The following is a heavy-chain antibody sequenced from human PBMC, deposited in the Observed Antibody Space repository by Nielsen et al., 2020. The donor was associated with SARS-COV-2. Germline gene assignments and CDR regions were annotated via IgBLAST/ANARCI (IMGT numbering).Heavy chain of an antibody. V-gene: IGHV1-24*01. Sequence: ASVKVSCKVSGYTLTELSMHWVRQAPGKGLEWMGGFDPEDGETIYAQKFQGRVTMTEDTSTGTAYMELSSLRSEDTAVYYCASGGIRYDSSGYQYYGMDVWGQGTTVTVSS. J-gene: IGHJ6*02. D-gene: IGHD3-22*01. CDR3: ASGGIRYDSSGYQYYGMDV. CDR1: GYTLTELS. CDR2: FDPEDGET.